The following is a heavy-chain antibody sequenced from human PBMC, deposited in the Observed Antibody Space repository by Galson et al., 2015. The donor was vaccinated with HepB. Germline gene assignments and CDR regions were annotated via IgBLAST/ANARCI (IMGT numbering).Heavy chain of an antibody. J-gene: IGHJ3*02. CDR1: GGSISSDGYY. D-gene: IGHD3-10*01. CDR3: ARTITYRRESSPDAFDI. V-gene: IGHV4-31*03. Sequence: TLSLTCTVSGGSISSDGYYWSWIRQHPGKGLEWIGYIYYSGSTYYNPSLKSRVTISVDTSKNQFSLKLSSVTAADTAVYYCARTITYRRESSPDAFDIWGQGTMVTVSS. CDR2: IYYSGST.